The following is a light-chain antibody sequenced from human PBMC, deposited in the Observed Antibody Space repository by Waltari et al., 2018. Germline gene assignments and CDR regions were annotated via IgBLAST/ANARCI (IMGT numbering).Light chain of an antibody. CDR2: STN. CDR1: SGSVSTTYY. V-gene: IGLV8-61*01. Sequence: QTVVTQEPSLSVSPGGTVTLTCGLNSGSVSTTYYPSWYQQTPGQAPRTIIYSTNTRASGVPDRFFGSILGKKTALTITGAQADDECDYYCVLNLGSGISVFGGGTKLTVL. CDR3: VLNLGSGISV. J-gene: IGLJ3*02.